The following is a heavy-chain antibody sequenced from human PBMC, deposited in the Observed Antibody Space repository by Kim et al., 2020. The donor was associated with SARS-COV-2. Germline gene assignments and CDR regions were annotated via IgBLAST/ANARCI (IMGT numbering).Heavy chain of an antibody. CDR1: GGTFSSYA. Sequence: SVKVSCKASGGTFSSYAISWVRQAPGQGLEWMGGIIPIFGTANYAQKFQGRVTITADESTSTAYMELSSPRSEDTAVYYCARGGYDNNWFDPWGQGTLVTVSS. CDR2: IIPIFGTA. CDR3: ARGGYDNNWFDP. V-gene: IGHV1-69*13. J-gene: IGHJ5*02. D-gene: IGHD5-12*01.